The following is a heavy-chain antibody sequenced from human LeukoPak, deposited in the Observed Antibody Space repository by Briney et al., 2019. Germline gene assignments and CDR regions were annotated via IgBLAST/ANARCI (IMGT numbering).Heavy chain of an antibody. D-gene: IGHD6-13*01. J-gene: IGHJ4*02. CDR2: ISYDGSNK. CDR1: GFTFSNYG. CDR3: AKDNVPAAARYFDY. V-gene: IGHV3-30*18. Sequence: GRSLRLSCVASGFTFSNYGVRWIRQAPGKGLEWVALISYDGSNKYFADSVKGRFTISRDNSKNALYLQMHSLRAEDTAVYYCAKDNVPAAARYFDYWGQGTLVTVSS.